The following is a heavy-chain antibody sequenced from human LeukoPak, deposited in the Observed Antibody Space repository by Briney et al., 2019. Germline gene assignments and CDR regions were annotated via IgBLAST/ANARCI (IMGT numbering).Heavy chain of an antibody. Sequence: ASVKVSCKASGYTFTGYYMHWVRQAPGQGLEWMGWINPNSGGTNYAQKFQGRVTMTRDTSISTAYMELSRLGSDDTAVYYCARSFNYGDYGDYWGQGTLVTVSS. D-gene: IGHD4-17*01. J-gene: IGHJ4*02. CDR1: GYTFTGYY. CDR2: INPNSGGT. CDR3: ARSFNYGDYGDY. V-gene: IGHV1-2*02.